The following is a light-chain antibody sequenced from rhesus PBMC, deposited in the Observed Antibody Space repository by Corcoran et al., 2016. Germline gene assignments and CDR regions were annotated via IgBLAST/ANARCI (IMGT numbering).Light chain of an antibody. Sequence: DIQMTQSPSSLSASVGDRVTITCRASQGINHYLSWVQQKPGKAPKPLIYYAPTLETGVPSRVSGSGSGTDYTLTISSLLPEDIAAYYCQQYNHSPLTFGGGTKVEIK. CDR2: YAP. V-gene: IGKV1-66*01. J-gene: IGKJ4*01. CDR3: QQYNHSPLT. CDR1: QGINHY.